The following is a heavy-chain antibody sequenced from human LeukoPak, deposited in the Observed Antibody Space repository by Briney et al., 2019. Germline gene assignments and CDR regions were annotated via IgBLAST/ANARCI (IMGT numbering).Heavy chain of an antibody. Sequence: SETLSLTCAVYGGSFSGYYWSWIRQPPGKGLEWIGEINHSGSTNYNPSLKSRVTISVDTSKNQFSLKLSSVTAADTAVYYCARGSVTAFDYWGQGILVTVSS. J-gene: IGHJ4*02. CDR2: INHSGST. CDR3: ARGSVTAFDY. V-gene: IGHV4-34*01. D-gene: IGHD1-14*01. CDR1: GGSFSGYY.